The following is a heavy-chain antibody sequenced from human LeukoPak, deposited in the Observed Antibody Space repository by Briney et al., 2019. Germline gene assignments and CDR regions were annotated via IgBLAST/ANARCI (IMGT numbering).Heavy chain of an antibody. CDR3: ARQRGETVAGTRWFDP. V-gene: IGHV4-59*08. CDR1: GGSISSYY. Sequence: SETLSLTCTVSGGSISSYYWSWIRQPPGKGLEWIGYIYYSGSTNYNPSLKSRVTISVDTSKNQFSLKLSSVTAADTAVYYCARQRGETVAGTRWFDPGGQGTLVTVSS. J-gene: IGHJ5*02. CDR2: IYYSGST. D-gene: IGHD6-19*01.